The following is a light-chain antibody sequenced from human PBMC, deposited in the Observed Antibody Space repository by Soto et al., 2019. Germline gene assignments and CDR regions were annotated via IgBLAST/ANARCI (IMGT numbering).Light chain of an antibody. CDR2: GAS. CDR1: QSVSSS. CDR3: QQYNSWPRT. Sequence: EIVLTQSPVTLSVSPGERATLSCRASQSVSSSRLAWYQQKTGQAPRLLIHGASTRATGVPARFSGSASGTECTLTISSLQSEDFAVYYCQQYNSWPRTFGQGTRVEI. J-gene: IGKJ1*01. V-gene: IGKV3-15*01.